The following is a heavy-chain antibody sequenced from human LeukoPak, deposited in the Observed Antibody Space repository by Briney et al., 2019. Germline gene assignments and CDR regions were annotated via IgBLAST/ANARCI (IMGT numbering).Heavy chain of an antibody. D-gene: IGHD6-6*01. CDR3: YSSSSGVRYYYYMDV. J-gene: IGHJ6*03. Sequence: ASVKVSCKASGGTFSSYAISWVRQAPGQGLEWMGGIIPIFGTANYAQKFQGRVTITADESTSTAYMELSSLRSEDTAVYYCYSSSSGVRYYYYMDVWGKGTTVTVSS. V-gene: IGHV1-69*13. CDR2: IIPIFGTA. CDR1: GGTFSSYA.